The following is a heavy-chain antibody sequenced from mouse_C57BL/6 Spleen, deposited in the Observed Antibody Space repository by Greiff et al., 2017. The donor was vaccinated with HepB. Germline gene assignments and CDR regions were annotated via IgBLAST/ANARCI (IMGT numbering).Heavy chain of an antibody. CDR2: INPSNGGT. CDR1: GYTFTSYW. J-gene: IGHJ1*03. D-gene: IGHD2-5*01. Sequence: VQLQQPGTELVKPGASVKLSCKASGYTFTSYWMHWVKRRPGQGLEWIGNINPSNGGTNYNEKFKSKATLTVDKSSSTAYMQLSSLTSEDSAVYYCAKCWSNYGRYFDVWGTGTTVTVSS. CDR3: AKCWSNYGRYFDV. V-gene: IGHV1-53*01.